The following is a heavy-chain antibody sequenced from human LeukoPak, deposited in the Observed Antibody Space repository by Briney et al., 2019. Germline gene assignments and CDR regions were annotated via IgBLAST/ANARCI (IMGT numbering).Heavy chain of an antibody. CDR2: MKPDNGNS. J-gene: IGHJ6*03. V-gene: IGHV1-8*01. CDR3: ARGTLDYDVVTGIHYYYMDV. CDR1: GYPFTSYE. D-gene: IGHD3-9*01. Sequence: GASVKVSCKASGYPFTSYEINWVRQATGEGLEWMGWMKPDNGNSAYAQKFRGRVTLSSNSSINTAYMEVSSLGSDDTAVYFCARGTLDYDVVTGIHYYYMDVWGTGTTVTVSS.